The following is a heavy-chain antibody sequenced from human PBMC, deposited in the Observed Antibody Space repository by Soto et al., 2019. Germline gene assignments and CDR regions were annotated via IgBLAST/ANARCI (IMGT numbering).Heavy chain of an antibody. D-gene: IGHD3-10*01. CDR1: GGSISSYY. Sequence: QVQLQESGPGLVKPSETLSLTCTVSGGSISSYYWSWIRQPPGKGLEWIGYIYYSGSTNYNPSLKSRVTISVDTSKNQFSLKLSSVTAADTAVYYCAKGAGLLWFGELSFWFDPWGQGTLVTVSS. CDR2: IYYSGST. CDR3: AKGAGLLWFGELSFWFDP. V-gene: IGHV4-59*08. J-gene: IGHJ5*02.